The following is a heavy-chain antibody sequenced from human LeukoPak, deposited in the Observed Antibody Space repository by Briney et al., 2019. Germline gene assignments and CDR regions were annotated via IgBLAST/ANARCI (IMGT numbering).Heavy chain of an antibody. CDR3: ARDMSGGATVGY. Sequence: GASVKVSCKASGYTFVSYGINWLRQAPGQGLEWMRWISAYNGNTNYAQNFQGRVTMTTDTSTSTAHMELRSLRSDDTAMYYCARDMSGGATVGYWGQGTLVTVSS. D-gene: IGHD1-26*01. CDR1: GYTFVSYG. CDR2: ISAYNGNT. J-gene: IGHJ4*02. V-gene: IGHV1-18*01.